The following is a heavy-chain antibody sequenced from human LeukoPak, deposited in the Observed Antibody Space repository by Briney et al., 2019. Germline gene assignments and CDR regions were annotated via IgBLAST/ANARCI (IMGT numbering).Heavy chain of an antibody. D-gene: IGHD1-14*01. Sequence: GGSLRLSCAASGFTFSRYWMHWVRQVAGKGLVWLARVDHGGSGTNYADSVKGRFTISRDNAKSTVYLQMNSLGVEDTALYYCITDLGWGQGTLVTVSS. CDR2: VDHGGSGT. CDR3: ITDLG. V-gene: IGHV3-74*01. CDR1: GFTFSRYW. J-gene: IGHJ4*02.